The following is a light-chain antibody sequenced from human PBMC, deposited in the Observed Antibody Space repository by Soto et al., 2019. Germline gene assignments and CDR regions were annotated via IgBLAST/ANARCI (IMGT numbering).Light chain of an antibody. V-gene: IGLV2-14*01. Sequence: QSVLTQPASVSGSPGQSITISCTGTSSDVGGYNYVSWYQQHPGKAPKLMIYEVSNRPSGVSNRFSGSKSGNTASLTISGLQAGDEADYYCCSYTSSSTLDVFGTGTKV. CDR3: CSYTSSSTLDV. CDR1: SSDVGGYNY. CDR2: EVS. J-gene: IGLJ1*01.